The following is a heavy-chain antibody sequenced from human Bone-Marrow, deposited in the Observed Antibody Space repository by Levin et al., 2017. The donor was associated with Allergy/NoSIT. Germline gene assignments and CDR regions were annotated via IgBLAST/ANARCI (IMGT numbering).Heavy chain of an antibody. D-gene: IGHD2-21*02. Sequence: GGSLRLSCAVSGFTISSFGMHWVRQAPGKGLEWVAAISYDGSNKFADSVKGRFTISRDNSRNTLFLQMNSLRAEDTAVYFCAKGLEGCCNDCYILAYWGQGALVTVSS. CDR2: ISYDGSNK. CDR3: AKGLEGCCNDCYILAY. V-gene: IGHV3-30*18. CDR1: GFTISSFG. J-gene: IGHJ4*02.